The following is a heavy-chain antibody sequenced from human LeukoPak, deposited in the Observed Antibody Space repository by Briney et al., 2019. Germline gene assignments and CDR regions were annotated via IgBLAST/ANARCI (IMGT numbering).Heavy chain of an antibody. CDR3: ARGGAGITGTALYYYYGMDV. J-gene: IGHJ6*02. D-gene: IGHD1-20*01. V-gene: IGHV3-21*01. CDR2: ISSSSSYI. Sequence: GGSLRLSCAASGFTFSSYSMNWVRQAPGKGLEWVSSISSSSSYIYYADSVKGRFTISRDNAKNSLYLQMNSLRAEDTAVYYCARGGAGITGTALYYYYGMDVWGQGTTVTVS. CDR1: GFTFSSYS.